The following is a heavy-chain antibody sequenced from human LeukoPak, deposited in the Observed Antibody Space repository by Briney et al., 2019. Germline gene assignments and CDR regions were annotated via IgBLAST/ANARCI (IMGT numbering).Heavy chain of an antibody. CDR3: ASCKSSWYFEY. Sequence: SETLSLTCTVSGGSISSYYWSWIRQPPGKGLEWIGYIYYSGSTYYSPSLKSRVTISVDTSKNQFSLKLNSMTAADTAVYYCASCKSSWYFEYWGQGTLVTVSS. D-gene: IGHD6-13*01. J-gene: IGHJ4*02. CDR2: IYYSGST. CDR1: GGSISSYY. V-gene: IGHV4-59*08.